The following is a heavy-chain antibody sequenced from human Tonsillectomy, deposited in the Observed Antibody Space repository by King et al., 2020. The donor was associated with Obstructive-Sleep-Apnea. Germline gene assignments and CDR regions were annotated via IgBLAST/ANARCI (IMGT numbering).Heavy chain of an antibody. CDR2: INHSGST. CDR1: GVSFSGHY. J-gene: IGHJ4*02. Sequence: VQLQQWGAGLLKPSETLSLTCDVYGVSFSGHYWSWIRQPPGKGLEWIGEINHSGSTNYNPSLKSRVTISVDTSKNQFSLTLSSVTAADTAVYYCARRADYWGQGTLVTISS. V-gene: IGHV4-34*01. CDR3: ARRADY.